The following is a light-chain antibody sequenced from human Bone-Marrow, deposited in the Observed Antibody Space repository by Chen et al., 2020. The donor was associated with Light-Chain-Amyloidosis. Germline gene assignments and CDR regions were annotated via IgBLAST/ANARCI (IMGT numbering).Light chain of an antibody. Sequence: DIVMTQSPASLAVSLGERATINCKSSQSVLHSPNNKNYLAWYQQKPGQPPKLLIYWASTRESGVPDRFSGSGSGTDFTLTISSLQAEDVAVYYCQQYYNTAPTLGPGTKVDIK. CDR2: WAS. V-gene: IGKV4-1*01. CDR1: QSVLHSPNNKNY. J-gene: IGKJ3*01. CDR3: QQYYNTAPT.